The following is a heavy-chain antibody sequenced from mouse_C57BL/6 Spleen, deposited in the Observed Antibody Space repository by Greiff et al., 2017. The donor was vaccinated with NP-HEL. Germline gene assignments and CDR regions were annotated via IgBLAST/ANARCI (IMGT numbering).Heavy chain of an antibody. CDR2: ISSGSSTT. D-gene: IGHD1-1*01. Sequence: EVQLVESGGGLVKPGGSLKLSCAASGFTFSDYGMHWVRQAPEKGLEWVAYISSGSSTTYYADTVKGRFTISRDNAKNTLFLQMTSLRSEDTAMYYCARPGYYGSSYYYAMDYWGQGTSVTVSS. V-gene: IGHV5-17*01. J-gene: IGHJ4*01. CDR1: GFTFSDYG. CDR3: ARPGYYGSSYYYAMDY.